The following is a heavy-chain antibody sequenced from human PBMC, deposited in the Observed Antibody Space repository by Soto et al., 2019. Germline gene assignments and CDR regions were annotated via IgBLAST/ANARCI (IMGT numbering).Heavy chain of an antibody. CDR2: ISSSSSTI. Sequence: EVQLLESEGGLVQPGGSLRLSCAASGFTFSSYSMNWVGQAPGKGLEWVSYISSSSSTIYYADSVKGRFTISRDNAKNSLYLQMNSLRAEDTAVYYCARHPERIAEIGWFDPWGQGTLVTVSS. D-gene: IGHD6-13*01. CDR3: ARHPERIAEIGWFDP. CDR1: GFTFSSYS. J-gene: IGHJ5*02. V-gene: IGHV3-48*01.